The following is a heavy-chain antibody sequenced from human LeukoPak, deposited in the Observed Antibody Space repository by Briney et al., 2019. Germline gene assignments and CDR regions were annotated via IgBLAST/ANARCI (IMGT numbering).Heavy chain of an antibody. CDR3: ARVRRPIAARLHWFDY. Sequence: SETLSLTCAVYGGSFSGYYWGWIRQPPGKGLEWIGEINHSGSTNYNPSLKSRVTISVDTSKNQFSLKLSSVTAADTAVYYCARVRRPIAARLHWFDYWGQGTLVTVSS. V-gene: IGHV4-34*01. D-gene: IGHD6-6*01. CDR2: INHSGST. CDR1: GGSFSGYY. J-gene: IGHJ4*02.